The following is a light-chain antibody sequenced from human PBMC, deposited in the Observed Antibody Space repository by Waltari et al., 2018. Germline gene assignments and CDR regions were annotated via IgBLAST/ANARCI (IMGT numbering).Light chain of an antibody. CDR3: QQYGTSPRLT. Sequence: EIVLTQSTGTLSLSPGERATLSCRASQSVSSSYLAWYQQKLGQAPRLLIYGAFSRATGIPDRFSGSGSGTDFTLTISRLEPEDFAVYYCQQYGTSPRLTFGGGTKVEIK. CDR2: GAF. CDR1: QSVSSSY. V-gene: IGKV3-20*01. J-gene: IGKJ4*01.